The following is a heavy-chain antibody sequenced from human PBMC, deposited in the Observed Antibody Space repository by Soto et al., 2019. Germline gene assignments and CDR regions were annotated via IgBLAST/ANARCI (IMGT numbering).Heavy chain of an antibody. Sequence: PGGSLRLSCAASGFTFSRYWMTWVRQAPGKGLEWVANINQDGGGKYYVDSVKGRFAVSRDNARNSLYLQMNSLRVEDTAIYYCARGLSVEMAAIMGCYFDYRGRGTLVTVSS. CDR2: INQDGGGK. CDR3: ARGLSVEMAAIMGCYFDY. V-gene: IGHV3-7*03. D-gene: IGHD2-15*01. J-gene: IGHJ4*01. CDR1: GFTFSRYW.